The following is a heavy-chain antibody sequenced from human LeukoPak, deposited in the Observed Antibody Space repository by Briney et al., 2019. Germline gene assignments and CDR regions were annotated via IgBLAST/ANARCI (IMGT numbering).Heavy chain of an antibody. CDR1: GFTFSSYA. J-gene: IGHJ4*02. V-gene: IGHV3-30-3*01. CDR3: AREPLNWIFDY. Sequence: GGSLRLSCAASGFTFSSYAMHWVRQAPGKGLEWVAVISYDGSNKYYADSVKGRFTISRDNSKNTLYLQMNSLRAEDTAVYYCAREPLNWIFDYWGQGTLVTVYS. D-gene: IGHD1-1*01. CDR2: ISYDGSNK.